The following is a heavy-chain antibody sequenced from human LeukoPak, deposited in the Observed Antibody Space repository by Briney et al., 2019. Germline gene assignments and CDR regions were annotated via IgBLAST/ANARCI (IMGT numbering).Heavy chain of an antibody. V-gene: IGHV1-69*05. D-gene: IGHD3-22*01. CDR3: ARAYYYDSSGYLNAFDI. CDR1: GGTFSSYA. Sequence: GASVKVSCKASGGTFSSYAISWVRQAPGQGLEWMGGIIPIFGTANYAQKFQGRVTITTDGSTSTAYMELSSLRSEDTAVYYCARAYYYDSSGYLNAFDIWGQGTMVTVSS. J-gene: IGHJ3*02. CDR2: IIPIFGTA.